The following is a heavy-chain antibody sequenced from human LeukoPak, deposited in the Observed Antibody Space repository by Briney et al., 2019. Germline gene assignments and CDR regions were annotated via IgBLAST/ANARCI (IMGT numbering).Heavy chain of an antibody. CDR1: GFTFSNHA. CDR3: AGTIEAGIGY. CDR2: ISFDGSNK. Sequence: GGSLRLSCAASGFTFSNHAMHWVRQAPGKGLEWVTVISFDGSNKYYADSVKGRFTISRDNSENSLYLHMNSLRVEDTAVYFCAGTIEAGIGYWGRGTLVTVSS. J-gene: IGHJ4*02. D-gene: IGHD3-3*01. V-gene: IGHV3-30-3*01.